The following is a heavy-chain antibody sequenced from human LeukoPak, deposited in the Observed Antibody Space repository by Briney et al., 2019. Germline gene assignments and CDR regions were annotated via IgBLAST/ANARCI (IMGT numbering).Heavy chain of an antibody. D-gene: IGHD2-15*01. V-gene: IGHV3-23*01. CDR3: AKSGRYCTAGSCYQEASLDY. J-gene: IGHJ4*02. CDR2: ITGGAAST. Sequence: GGSLRLSCAASGFTFSSYAMHWVRQAPGKGLEWVSAITGGAASTDYADSVKGRFTISRDNSKNTLHLQMNSLRADDTAVYYCAKSGRYCTAGSCYQEASLDYWGQGTLVTVSS. CDR1: GFTFSSYA.